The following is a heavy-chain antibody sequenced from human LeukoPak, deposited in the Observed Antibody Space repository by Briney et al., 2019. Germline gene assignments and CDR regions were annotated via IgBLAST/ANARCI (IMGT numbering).Heavy chain of an antibody. D-gene: IGHD2-21*02. CDR1: GFTFSSCE. J-gene: IGHJ6*03. V-gene: IGHV3-48*03. CDR3: ARGNGLYCGGDCYSYYYYYMDV. CDR2: ISSSVITI. Sequence: GGPLRLSCAAPGFTFSSCEMNWVRQAPGKGLEWVSNISSSVITIYYADSVKGRFTISRDNAKNSLYLQMNSLRAEDTAVYYCARGNGLYCGGDCYSYYYYYMDVWGKGTTVTVSS.